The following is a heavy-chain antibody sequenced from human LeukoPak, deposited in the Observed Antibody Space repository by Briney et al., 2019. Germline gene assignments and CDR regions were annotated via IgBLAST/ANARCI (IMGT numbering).Heavy chain of an antibody. J-gene: IGHJ4*02. CDR1: GYSITSAYY. D-gene: IGHD6-13*01. V-gene: IGHV4-38-2*02. Sequence: PSETLSLTCTVSGYSITSAYYWGWIRQPPGKGLEWIGSFFLKGSTYYNPSLKSRVTISVDTSKNQFSLTLSSVTAADTAVYYCARGPYSSSQDWGQGTLVTVSS. CDR3: ARGPYSSSQD. CDR2: FFLKGST.